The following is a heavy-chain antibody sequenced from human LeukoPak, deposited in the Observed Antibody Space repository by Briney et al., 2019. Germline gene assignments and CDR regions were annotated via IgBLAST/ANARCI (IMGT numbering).Heavy chain of an antibody. V-gene: IGHV1-3*04. Sequence: ASVKVSCKTSGYTFTSFHVHWVRQAPGQGLEWMGWINTGNDHIRYSPKFQGRVTVAMDTSATTAYMELNSLTSEDTAVYYCARKSTNAGGGFDYWGQGTLVAVSS. CDR3: ARKSTNAGGGFDY. CDR2: INTGNDHI. D-gene: IGHD2-8*01. CDR1: GYTFTSFH. J-gene: IGHJ4*02.